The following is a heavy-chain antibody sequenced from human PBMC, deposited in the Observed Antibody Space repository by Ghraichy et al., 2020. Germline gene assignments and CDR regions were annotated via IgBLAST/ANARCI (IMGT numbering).Heavy chain of an antibody. CDR1: GFTFSSYS. J-gene: IGHJ4*02. D-gene: IGHD1-26*01. CDR2: ISSSSSYI. CDR3: ARAGPVSVGFDY. Sequence: GGSLRLSCAASGFTFSSYSMNWVRQAPGKGLEWVSSISSSSSYIYYADSVKGRFTISRDNAKNSLYLQMNSLRAEDTAVYYCARAGPVSVGFDYWGQGTLVTVSS. V-gene: IGHV3-21*01.